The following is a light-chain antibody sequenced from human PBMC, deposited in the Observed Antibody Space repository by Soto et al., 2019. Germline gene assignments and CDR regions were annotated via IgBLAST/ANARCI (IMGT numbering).Light chain of an antibody. CDR2: KAS. CDR1: ETISSW. Sequence: DLQLTQSPSTLSASVGDRVTITCRASETISSWLAWYQQKPEKAPKLLIHKASSLESGVPSRFSSGGSGTEFTLTISSLQPDDFATYYCQHYKTYPLTFGGGTQVEIK. J-gene: IGKJ4*01. V-gene: IGKV1-5*03. CDR3: QHYKTYPLT.